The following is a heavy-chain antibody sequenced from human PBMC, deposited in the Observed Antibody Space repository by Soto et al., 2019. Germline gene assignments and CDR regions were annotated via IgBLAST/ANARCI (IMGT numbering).Heavy chain of an antibody. D-gene: IGHD2-8*01. V-gene: IGHV3-23*01. CDR2: ISSDGSNR. Sequence: GGSLRLSCAASGLTISSRDNHAMSWVRQAPGKGPEWISTISSDGSNRHYADSVLGRFTISRDSSRNTLYLQMNSLRAEDTAVYYCAKDSPYCTNGVCYWXXXXWYFDLXGXGTLVTVSS. J-gene: IGHJ2*01. CDR3: AKDSPYCTNGVCYWXXXXWYFDL. CDR1: GLTISSRDNHA.